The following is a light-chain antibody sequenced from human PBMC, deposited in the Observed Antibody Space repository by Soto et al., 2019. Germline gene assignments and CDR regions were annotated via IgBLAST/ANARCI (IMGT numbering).Light chain of an antibody. CDR1: SSDVGGYNF. CDR2: DVT. CDR3: CSYAGSYTLYV. J-gene: IGLJ1*01. Sequence: QSVLTQPRSVSGSPGQSVTISCTGTSSDVGGYNFVSWYQQHPGKVPKLMIYDVTKRPSGVPNRFSGSKSGNTASLTISALQAEDEADYYCCSYAGSYTLYVFGTGNKVTVL. V-gene: IGLV2-11*01.